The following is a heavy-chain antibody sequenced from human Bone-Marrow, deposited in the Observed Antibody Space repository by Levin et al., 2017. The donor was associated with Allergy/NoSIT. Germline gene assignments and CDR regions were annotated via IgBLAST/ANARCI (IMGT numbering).Heavy chain of an antibody. CDR2: ISGSGGST. J-gene: IGHJ6*02. Sequence: PGGSLRLSCAASGFTFSSYAMSWVRQAPGKGLEWVSAISGSGGSTYYADSVKGRFTISRDNSKNTLYLQMNSLRAEDTAVYYCAKDLQDIVVVVAFYYYYYGMDVWGQGTTVTVSS. CDR3: AKDLQDIVVVVAFYYYYYGMDV. V-gene: IGHV3-23*01. CDR1: GFTFSSYA. D-gene: IGHD2-15*01.